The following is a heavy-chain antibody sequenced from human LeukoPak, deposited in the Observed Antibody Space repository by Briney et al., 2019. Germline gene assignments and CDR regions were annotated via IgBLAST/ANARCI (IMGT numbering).Heavy chain of an antibody. J-gene: IGHJ6*02. V-gene: IGHV3-30*18. D-gene: IGHD2-2*01. CDR2: ISYDGSNK. CDR1: GFTFNSYG. Sequence: GGSLRLSCAASGFTFNSYGMHWVRQAPGKGVEWVAVISYDGSNKYYADSVKGRFTISRDNSKNTLYLQMNSLRAEDTAVYYCAKGGSRYQLVFGMDMDVWGQGTTVTVS. CDR3: AKGGSRYQLVFGMDMDV.